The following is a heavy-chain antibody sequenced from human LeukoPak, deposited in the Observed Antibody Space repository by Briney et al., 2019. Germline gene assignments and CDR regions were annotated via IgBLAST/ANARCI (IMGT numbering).Heavy chain of an antibody. J-gene: IGHJ4*02. V-gene: IGHV3-30*02. Sequence: GGSLRLSCAASGFTFSSYGMHWVRQAPGKGLEWVAFIRYDGSNKYYADSVKGRFTISRDNSKNTLYLQMNSLRAEDTAVYYCAKASRIVVVPAAMDYWGQGTLLTVSS. D-gene: IGHD2-2*01. CDR3: AKASRIVVVPAAMDY. CDR1: GFTFSSYG. CDR2: IRYDGSNK.